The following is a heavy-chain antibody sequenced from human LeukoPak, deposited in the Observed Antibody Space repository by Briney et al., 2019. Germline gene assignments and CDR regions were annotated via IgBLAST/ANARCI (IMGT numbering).Heavy chain of an antibody. CDR3: ARGVNYYGSGSTYYYMDV. Sequence: SETLSLTCTVSGGSISSYYWSWIRQPPGKGLEWIGYIYYSGSTNYNPSLKSRVTISVDTSKSQFSLELSSVTAADTAVYYCARGVNYYGSGSTYYYMDVWGKGTTVTISS. J-gene: IGHJ6*03. CDR1: GGSISSYY. V-gene: IGHV4-59*01. CDR2: IYYSGST. D-gene: IGHD3-10*01.